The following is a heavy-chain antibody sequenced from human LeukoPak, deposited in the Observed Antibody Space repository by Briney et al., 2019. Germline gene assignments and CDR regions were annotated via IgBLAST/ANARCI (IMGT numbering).Heavy chain of an antibody. CDR1: GFTFSNYA. CDR3: AKHYYYDSKGGAFDI. Sequence: GRSLRLSCAASGFTFSNYALHWVRQAPGKGLEWVAIISFDGSNKYYADSVRGRFTISRDNSKNTLYLQMNSLRAEDTAVYYCAKHYYYDSKGGAFDIWGQGTMVTVSS. V-gene: IGHV3-30*04. CDR2: ISFDGSNK. J-gene: IGHJ3*02. D-gene: IGHD3-22*01.